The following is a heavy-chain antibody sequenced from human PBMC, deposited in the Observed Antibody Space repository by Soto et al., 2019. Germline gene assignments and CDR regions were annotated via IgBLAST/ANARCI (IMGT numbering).Heavy chain of an antibody. D-gene: IGHD2-15*01. J-gene: IGHJ6*02. CDR2: IYSGGST. V-gene: IGHV3-53*01. CDR1: GFTVSSNY. CDR3: VRAFVVAATYYYGMDV. Sequence: EVQLVESGGGLIQPGGSLRLSCAASGFTVSSNYMSWVRQAPGKGLEWVSGIYSGGSTYYADAVKGRFTISRENSKYTLDRQMKGLRAEEPAVYYCVRAFVVAATYYYGMDVWGQGTTVTVSS.